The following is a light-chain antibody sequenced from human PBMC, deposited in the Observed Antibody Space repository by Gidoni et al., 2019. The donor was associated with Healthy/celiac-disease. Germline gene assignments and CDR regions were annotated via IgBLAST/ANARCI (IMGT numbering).Light chain of an antibody. CDR3: QSYDSSNVV. Sequence: NFMLTQPHSVSESPGKTVTISCTGSSGSIASNYVQWYQQRPVSAPTAVIYEDNQRPSGVPGRFSGSIDSSANSASLTISGLKTEDEADYYCQSYDSSNVVFGGGTKLTVL. J-gene: IGLJ2*01. CDR1: SGSIASNY. V-gene: IGLV6-57*02. CDR2: EDN.